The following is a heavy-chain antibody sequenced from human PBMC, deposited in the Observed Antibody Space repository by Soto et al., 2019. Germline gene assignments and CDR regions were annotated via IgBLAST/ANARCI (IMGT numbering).Heavy chain of an antibody. CDR1: GGSFSGYY. J-gene: IGHJ3*02. Sequence: PSETLSLTCAVYGGSFSGYYWTWIRQPPGTGLEWIGEINHSGSTNYNPSLKSRVTISVDTSKNQFSLKPSSVTAADTAVYYCARLGITMIVVVTPVDIWGQGTMVT. V-gene: IGHV4-34*01. D-gene: IGHD3-22*01. CDR2: INHSGST. CDR3: ARLGITMIVVVTPVDI.